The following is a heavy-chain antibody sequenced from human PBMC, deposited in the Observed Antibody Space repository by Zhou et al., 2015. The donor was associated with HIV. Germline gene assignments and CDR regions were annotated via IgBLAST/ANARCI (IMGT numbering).Heavy chain of an antibody. CDR2: ISATGHSV. V-gene: IGHV3-23*01. J-gene: IGHJ4*02. Sequence: EVQLLESGGGLAQPGGSLTLSCVGSGFTFGNYAMMWVRQAPGKGLEWISGISATGHSVFYADSVKGRFTISRDNSGNTLYLQMSSLRVGDTAIYYCARGRNGVTAALDFWGQGTLVTVSS. CDR3: ARGRNGVTAALDF. D-gene: IGHD2-21*02. CDR1: GFTFGNYA.